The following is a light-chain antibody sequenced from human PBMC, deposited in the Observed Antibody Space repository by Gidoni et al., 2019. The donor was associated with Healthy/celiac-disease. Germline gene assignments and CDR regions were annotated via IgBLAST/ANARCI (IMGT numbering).Light chain of an antibody. CDR1: QSISSY. V-gene: IGKV1-39*01. Sequence: DLQMTQSPSSLSAFVGDRVTITCRASQSISSYLNWYQQKPGKAPKLLIYAASSLQSGVPSRFSGSGSGTDFTLTISSLQPEDFATYYCQQSYSTPRTFGQGTKVVIK. CDR3: QQSYSTPRT. CDR2: AAS. J-gene: IGKJ1*01.